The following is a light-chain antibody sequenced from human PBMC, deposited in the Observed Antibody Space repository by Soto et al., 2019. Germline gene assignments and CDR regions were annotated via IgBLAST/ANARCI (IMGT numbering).Light chain of an antibody. V-gene: IGKV1-33*01. CDR1: QDISNY. J-gene: IGKJ2*01. Sequence: DIQMTQSPSSLSASVGDRVTITCQASQDISNYLNWYQQKPGKAPKLLIYDASNLETGVPSRFXXXXXXXXXXXXXSSLQPEDIATYYCQQYDNLPYTFGQGTKLEIK. CDR2: DAS. CDR3: QQYDNLPYT.